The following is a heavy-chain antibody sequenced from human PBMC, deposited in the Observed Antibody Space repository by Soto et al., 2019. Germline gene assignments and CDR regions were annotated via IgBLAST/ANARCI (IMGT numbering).Heavy chain of an antibody. CDR1: GFMFSSAW. CDR3: VEGWNDF. Sequence: EVQVVESGGDLVEPGGSLRLSCETSGFMFSSAWMSWVRQAPGKGLGWVARIKSKKDGGARDYAAPVNGRFSISRDDSKSTVYLQMNSLRAEDTALYYCVEGWNDFWGQGTLVTVSS. V-gene: IGHV3-15*01. J-gene: IGHJ4*02. D-gene: IGHD1-1*01. CDR2: IKSKKDGGAR.